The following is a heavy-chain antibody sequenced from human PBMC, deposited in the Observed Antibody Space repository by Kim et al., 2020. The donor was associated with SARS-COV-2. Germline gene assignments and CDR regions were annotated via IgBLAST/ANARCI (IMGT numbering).Heavy chain of an antibody. V-gene: IGHV3-74*01. D-gene: IGHD1-7*01. J-gene: IGHJ5*02. CDR3: ARAPYNWNYWFDP. Sequence: YPDPVKGRFTISRDNAKNTLYLQMNSLRAEDTAVYYCARAPYNWNYWFDPWGQGTLVTVSS.